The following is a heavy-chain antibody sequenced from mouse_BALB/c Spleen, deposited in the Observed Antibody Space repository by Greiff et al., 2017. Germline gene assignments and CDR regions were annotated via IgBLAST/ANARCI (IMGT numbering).Heavy chain of an antibody. CDR3: VRSPHYYGYFDY. CDR2: IRSKSNNYAT. V-gene: IGHV10-1*02. Sequence: EVKLVESGGGLVQPKGSLKLSCAASGFTFNTYAMNWVRQAPGKGLEWVARIRSKSNNYATYYADSVKDRFTISRDDSQSMRYLQMNNLKTEDTAMYYCVRSPHYYGYFDYWGQGTTLTVSS. CDR1: GFTFNTYA. J-gene: IGHJ2*01. D-gene: IGHD1-2*01.